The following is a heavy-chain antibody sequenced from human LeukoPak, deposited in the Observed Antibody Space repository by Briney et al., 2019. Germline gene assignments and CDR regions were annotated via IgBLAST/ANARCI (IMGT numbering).Heavy chain of an antibody. V-gene: IGHV1-2*02. D-gene: IGHD3-10*01. CDR1: GYTFTGYY. CDR2: INPNSGGT. Sequence: ASVKVSCKASGYTFTGYYMHWVRQAPGQGLEWMGWINPNSGGTNYAQKVQGRVTMTRDTSISTAYMELSRLRSDDTAVYYCARDHKVPITMVRGVRNWFDPWGQGTLVTVSS. CDR3: ARDHKVPITMVRGVRNWFDP. J-gene: IGHJ5*02.